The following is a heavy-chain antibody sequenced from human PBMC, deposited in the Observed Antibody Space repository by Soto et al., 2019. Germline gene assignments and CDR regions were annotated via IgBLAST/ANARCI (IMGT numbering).Heavy chain of an antibody. D-gene: IGHD1-7*01. CDR1: GYTFTGYY. CDR3: ASALTGTTYVHGDWFDP. J-gene: IGHJ5*02. CDR2: INPNSGGT. Sequence: ASVKVSCKASGYTFTGYYIHWVRQAPGQGLEGMGWINPNSGGTNYAQKFQGRVTMTRDTSISTAYMELSRLRSDETAVYYCASALTGTTYVHGDWFDPWGQVTRVTFST. V-gene: IGHV1-2*02.